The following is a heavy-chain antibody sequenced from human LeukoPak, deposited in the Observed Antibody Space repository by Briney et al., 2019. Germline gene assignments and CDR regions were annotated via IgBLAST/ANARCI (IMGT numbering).Heavy chain of an antibody. CDR3: AELGITMIGGV. V-gene: IGHV3-23*01. CDR1: EFTFSNYA. D-gene: IGHD3-10*02. CDR2: ISGSGGST. Sequence: PGGSLRLSCAASEFTFSNYAMSWVRQAPGKGLEWVSAISGSGGSTYYADSVKGRFTISRDKSKNTLYLQMNSLRAEDTAVYYCAELGITMIGGVWGKGTTVTISS. J-gene: IGHJ6*04.